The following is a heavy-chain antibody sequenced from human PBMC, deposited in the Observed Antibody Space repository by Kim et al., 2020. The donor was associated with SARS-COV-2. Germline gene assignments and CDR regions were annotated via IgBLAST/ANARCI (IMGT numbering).Heavy chain of an antibody. CDR2: IYHSGST. CDR3: ARVDSSGWYGAYYYGVDV. D-gene: IGHD6-19*01. V-gene: IGHV4-4*02. Sequence: SETLSLTCAVSGGSISSSNWWSWVRQPPGKGLEWIGEIYHSGSTNYNPSLRSRVTISVDKSKNQFSLKLTSMTAADTAVYYCARVDSSGWYGAYYYGVDVLGQGTTVTVSS. CDR1: GGSISSSNW. J-gene: IGHJ6*02.